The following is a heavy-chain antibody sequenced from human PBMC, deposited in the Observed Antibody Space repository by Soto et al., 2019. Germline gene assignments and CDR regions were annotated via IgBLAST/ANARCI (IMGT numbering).Heavy chain of an antibody. J-gene: IGHJ6*02. CDR3: AREYDSIGYPRLYYYYGMDV. CDR2: ISAYNGNT. V-gene: IGHV1-18*04. D-gene: IGHD3-22*01. Sequence: ASVKVSCKASGYTFTSYYMHWVRQAPGQGLEWMGWISAYNGNTNYAQKLQGRVTMTTDTSTSTAYMELRSLRSDDTAVYYCAREYDSIGYPRLYYYYGMDVWGQGTTVTVSS. CDR1: GYTFTSYY.